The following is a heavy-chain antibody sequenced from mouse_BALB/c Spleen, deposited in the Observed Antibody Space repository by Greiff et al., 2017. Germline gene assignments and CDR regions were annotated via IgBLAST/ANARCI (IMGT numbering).Heavy chain of an antibody. V-gene: IGHV1-9*01. Sequence: QVQLQQSGAELMKPGASVKISCKATGYTFSSYWIEWVKQRPGHGLEWIGEILPGSGSTNYNEKFKGKATFTADTSSNTAYMQLSSLTSEDSAVYYCARAPSTMITTGFAYWGQGTLVTVSA. J-gene: IGHJ3*01. CDR1: GYTFSSYW. CDR3: ARAPSTMITTGFAY. D-gene: IGHD2-4*01. CDR2: ILPGSGST.